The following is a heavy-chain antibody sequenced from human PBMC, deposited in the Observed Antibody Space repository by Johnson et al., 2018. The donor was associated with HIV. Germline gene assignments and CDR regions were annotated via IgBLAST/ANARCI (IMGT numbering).Heavy chain of an antibody. V-gene: IGHV3-33*06. CDR1: GFTFSSYG. Sequence: QVLLLESGGGVVQPGRSLRLSCAASGFTFSSYGMHWVRQAPGKGLEWVAVIWYDGSNKYYADSVKGRFTISRDNSKNTLYLQMNSLRAEDTAVYYCAKDTRSSSGLGAFDIWGQGTMVTVSS. J-gene: IGHJ3*02. CDR3: AKDTRSSSGLGAFDI. D-gene: IGHD6-6*01. CDR2: IWYDGSNK.